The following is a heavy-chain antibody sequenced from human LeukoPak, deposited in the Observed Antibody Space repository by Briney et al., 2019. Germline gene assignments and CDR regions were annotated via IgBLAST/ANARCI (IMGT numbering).Heavy chain of an antibody. J-gene: IGHJ6*03. CDR1: GGSLSGYY. V-gene: IGHV4-34*01. Sequence: SETLSLTCAVYGGSLSGYYWSWIRQSPGKGLEWIGEINDSGSTNYNPSLKSRVTISVDTSKNQFSLKLSSVTAADTAVYYCARRGYYGSGRSFYYYYYYMDVWGKGTTVTISS. D-gene: IGHD3-10*01. CDR2: INDSGST. CDR3: ARRGYYGSGRSFYYYYYYMDV.